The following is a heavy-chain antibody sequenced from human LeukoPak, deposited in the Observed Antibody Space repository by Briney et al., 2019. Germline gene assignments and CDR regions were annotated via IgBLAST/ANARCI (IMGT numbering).Heavy chain of an antibody. CDR1: GGSISSYY. Sequence: SETLSLTCTASGGSISSYYWSWIRQPPGKGLEWIGYIYYSGSTNYNPSLKSRVTISVDTSKNQFSLKLSSVTAADTAVYYCARHAEMATIRYFDYWGQGTLVTVSS. J-gene: IGHJ4*02. V-gene: IGHV4-59*08. D-gene: IGHD5-24*01. CDR2: IYYSGST. CDR3: ARHAEMATIRYFDY.